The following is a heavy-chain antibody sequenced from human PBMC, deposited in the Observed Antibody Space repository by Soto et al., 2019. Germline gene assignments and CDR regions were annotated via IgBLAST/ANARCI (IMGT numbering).Heavy chain of an antibody. J-gene: IGHJ6*02. CDR1: GFTFSSYG. V-gene: IGHV3-33*01. Sequence: QVQLVESGGGVVQPGRSLRLSCAASGFTFSSYGMHWVRQAPGKGLEWVAVIWYDGSNKYYADSVKGRFTISRDNSKNTLYLQVNSLRAEDTAVYYCARGANHRGGMDVWGQGTTVTVSS. CDR2: IWYDGSNK. CDR3: ARGANHRGGMDV.